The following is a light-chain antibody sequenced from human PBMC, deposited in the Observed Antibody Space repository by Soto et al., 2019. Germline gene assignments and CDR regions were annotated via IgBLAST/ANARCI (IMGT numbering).Light chain of an antibody. CDR2: AAS. Sequence: DIQVTQSPYSLSASPGDRITITCRASHDIKKFLVWYQQKPGEVPHLLIYAASTLRPGVPSRFSGNASGTDFTLTIASLQPEDVATYYCQKYDRAPAAFGQGTKVDVK. J-gene: IGKJ1*01. V-gene: IGKV1-27*01. CDR3: QKYDRAPAA. CDR1: HDIKKF.